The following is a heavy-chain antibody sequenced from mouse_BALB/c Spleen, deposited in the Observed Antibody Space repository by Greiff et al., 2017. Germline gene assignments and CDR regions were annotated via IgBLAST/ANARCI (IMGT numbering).Heavy chain of an antibody. D-gene: IGHD2-14*01. CDR2: ISSGGSYT. J-gene: IGHJ3*01. CDR3: ARGGSYYRYDAWFAY. V-gene: IGHV5-9-4*01. CDR1: GFTFSSYA. Sequence: EVMVVESGGGLVKPGGSLKLSCAASGFTFSSYAMSWVRQSPEKRLEWVAEISSGGSYTYYPDTVTGRFTISRDNAKNTLYLEMSSLRSEDTAMYYCARGGSYYRYDAWFAYWGQGTLVTVSA.